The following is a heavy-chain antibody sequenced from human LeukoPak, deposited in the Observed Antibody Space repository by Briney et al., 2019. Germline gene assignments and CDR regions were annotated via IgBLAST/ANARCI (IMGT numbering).Heavy chain of an antibody. J-gene: IGHJ4*02. CDR3: ATDSAPLEARV. CDR1: GYTFTSYG. Sequence: ASVKVSCKASGYTFTSYGISWVRQAPGQGLEWMGWISAYNGNTNYAQKLQGRVTMTEDTSTDTAYMELSSLRSEDTAVYYCATDSAPLEARVWGQGTLVTVSS. V-gene: IGHV1-18*01. CDR2: ISAYNGNT. D-gene: IGHD3-10*01.